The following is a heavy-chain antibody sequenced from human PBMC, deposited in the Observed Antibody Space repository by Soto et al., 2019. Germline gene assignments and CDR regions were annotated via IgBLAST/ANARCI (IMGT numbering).Heavy chain of an antibody. D-gene: IGHD6-13*01. Sequence: GGSLRLSCAASGFTFSSYSMNWVRQAPGKGLEWVSYISSSSSTIYYADSVKGRFTISRDNAKNSLYLQMNSLRAEDTAVYYCARDPPGPSSSSPYSPDYWGQGTLVTVAS. CDR2: ISSSSSTI. V-gene: IGHV3-48*01. CDR1: GFTFSSYS. CDR3: ARDPPGPSSSSPYSPDY. J-gene: IGHJ4*02.